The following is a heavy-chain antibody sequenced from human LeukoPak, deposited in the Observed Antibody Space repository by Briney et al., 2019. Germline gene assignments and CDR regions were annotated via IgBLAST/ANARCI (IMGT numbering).Heavy chain of an antibody. CDR1: GGSISNYF. V-gene: IGHV4-59*01. D-gene: IGHD3-10*01. Sequence: SETLSLTCTVSGGSISNYFWSWIRQPPGKGLEWIGYIYYTGSTNYNPSLKSRVTISVGTSKNQFSLKLSSVTAADTAVYYCARPSRSISTAGAFDIWGQGTMVTVSP. CDR2: IYYTGST. CDR3: ARPSRSISTAGAFDI. J-gene: IGHJ3*02.